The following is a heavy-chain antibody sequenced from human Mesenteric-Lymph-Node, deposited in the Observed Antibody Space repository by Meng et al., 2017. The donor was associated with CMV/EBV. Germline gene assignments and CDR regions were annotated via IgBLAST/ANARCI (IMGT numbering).Heavy chain of an antibody. V-gene: IGHV4-39*01. D-gene: IGHD3/OR15-3a*01. J-gene: IGHJ5*01. CDR2: VYYSGST. Sequence: SETLSLTCTVSGDSISSTNYYWGWTRQPPGTGLEWIASVYYSGSTFYNPSLKSRVSMSVDTSKNQFSLKLRSVTAADTAMYYCARLNYDFWRFDFWGQGILVTVSS. CDR3: ARLNYDFWRFDF. CDR1: GDSISSTNYY.